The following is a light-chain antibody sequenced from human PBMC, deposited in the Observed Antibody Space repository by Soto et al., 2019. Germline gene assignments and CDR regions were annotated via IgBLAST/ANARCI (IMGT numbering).Light chain of an antibody. CDR1: PDSVSSNHY. J-gene: IGLJ3*02. Sequence: QTVVTQEPSFSVSPGGTVTHTCGLSPDSVSSNHYASWYQQTPGQAPRTLIYNTNLHSSGVPDRFAGSILANKAALTGTGAQAEGESDYYCLLWMGSGWVFGGGTKLTVL. V-gene: IGLV8-61*01. CDR3: LLWMGSGWV. CDR2: NTN.